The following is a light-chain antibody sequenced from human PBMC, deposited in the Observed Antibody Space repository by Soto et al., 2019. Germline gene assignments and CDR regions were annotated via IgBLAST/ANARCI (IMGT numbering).Light chain of an antibody. CDR1: SSDVGSYNL. J-gene: IGLJ1*01. V-gene: IGLV2-23*01. CDR2: GGS. Sequence: QSVLTQPASVSGSPGQSITISCTGTSSDVGSYNLVSWYQQHPGKAPKLMIYGGSKRPSGVSNRFSGSKSGNTASLTISGLQAEDEADYYCCSYAGSSIFYVFGTGTKVTVL. CDR3: CSYAGSSIFYV.